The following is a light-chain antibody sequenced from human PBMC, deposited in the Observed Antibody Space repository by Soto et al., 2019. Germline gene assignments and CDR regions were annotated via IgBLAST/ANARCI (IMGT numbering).Light chain of an antibody. Sequence: DIQMTQSPSTLSASVGDGVTISCRASQYVRNWLAWYQQKPGKAPRLLISKASSLQDGVPSRFSGSGSGTQFTLNITSPQPDDVATYYCQQYNTFSRTFGQGTRVDIK. CDR1: QYVRNW. J-gene: IGKJ1*01. V-gene: IGKV1-5*03. CDR2: KAS. CDR3: QQYNTFSRT.